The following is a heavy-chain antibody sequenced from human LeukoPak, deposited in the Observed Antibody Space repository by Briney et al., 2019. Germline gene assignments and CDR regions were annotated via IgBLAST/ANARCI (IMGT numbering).Heavy chain of an antibody. V-gene: IGHV1-2*02. Sequence: ASVKVSCKASGYTFTGYYMHWVRQAPGQGLEWMGWINPNSGGTNYAQKFQGRVTMTRDTSISTAYMELSRLRSDDTAVYYCARGGPNPQKTGYSSGWYLRPFDYWGQGTLVTDSS. D-gene: IGHD6-19*01. J-gene: IGHJ4*02. CDR3: ARGGPNPQKTGYSSGWYLRPFDY. CDR2: INPNSGGT. CDR1: GYTFTGYY.